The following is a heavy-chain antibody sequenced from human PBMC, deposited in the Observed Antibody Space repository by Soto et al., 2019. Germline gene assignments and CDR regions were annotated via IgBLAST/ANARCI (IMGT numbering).Heavy chain of an antibody. J-gene: IGHJ5*02. CDR3: ATDGGATGTDR. Sequence: QVQLVQSGAEVKKPGASEKVSCKTSGHTFTSYYIHWVRQAPGQGLEWMGIIDPSGDSITYAQKFRGRVAMTSDTSTSTFYMELSSLRSEDTAVYYCATDGGATGTDRWGQGALVTVSS. CDR2: IDPSGDSI. CDR1: GHTFTSYY. D-gene: IGHD1-1*01. V-gene: IGHV1-46*01.